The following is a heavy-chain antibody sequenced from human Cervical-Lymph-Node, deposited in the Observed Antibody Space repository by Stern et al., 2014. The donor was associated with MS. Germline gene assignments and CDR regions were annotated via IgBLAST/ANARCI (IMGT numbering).Heavy chain of an antibody. CDR1: CFTFDDCA. CDR2: ISWNSNNI. J-gene: IGHJ4*02. CDR3: AKDISERHYYFDS. D-gene: IGHD3-16*02. Sequence: EVQLVESGGGSVQPGRSLRLSCAASCFTFDDCAMHWVRHAPGTGLEWVSGISWNSNNIGYADSVRGRFTISRDNAKNSLYLQMNGLRPEDTALYYCAKDISERHYYFDSWGEGTLVTVSS. V-gene: IGHV3-9*01.